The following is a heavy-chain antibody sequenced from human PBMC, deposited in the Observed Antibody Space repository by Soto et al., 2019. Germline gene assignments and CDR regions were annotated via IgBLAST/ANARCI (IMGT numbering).Heavy chain of an antibody. D-gene: IGHD2-2*01. V-gene: IGHV4-31*03. J-gene: IGHJ4*02. CDR3: ARGGGSTKVDY. Sequence: QVQLQESGPGLVKPSQTLSLTCTVSGGSITSSGYYWSWIRQHPGEGLEWIGFTSNSGSTSYNPSFKXXVTISVDTSSNQFSLNLKSVTAADTAVYYCARGGGSTKVDYWGQGTLVTVSP. CDR1: GGSITSSGYY. CDR2: TSNSGST.